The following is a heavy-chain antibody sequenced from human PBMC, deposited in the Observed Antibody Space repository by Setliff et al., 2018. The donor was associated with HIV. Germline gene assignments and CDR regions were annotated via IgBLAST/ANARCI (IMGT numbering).Heavy chain of an antibody. D-gene: IGHD1-26*01. CDR3: ATVRIVGATEFDY. V-gene: IGHV1-69-2*01. CDR1: GYTFTNHN. J-gene: IGHJ4*02. CDR2: VDPEDGKT. Sequence: ASVKVSCKASGYTFTNHNIRWVQQAPGKGLQWMGRVDPEDGKTIYAEKFQGRVTLSADTSTDTTYLSLTSLRSQDTAVYYCATVRIVGATEFDYWGQGTVVTVSS.